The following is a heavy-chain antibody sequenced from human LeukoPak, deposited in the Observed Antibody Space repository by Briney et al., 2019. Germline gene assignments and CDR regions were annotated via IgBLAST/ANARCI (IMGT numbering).Heavy chain of an antibody. CDR2: IGGSGAST. J-gene: IGHJ4*02. Sequence: GGSLRLSCAASGFPFSSYAMSWVRQAPGKGLEWVSTIGGSGASTYYADSVKGRFTISRDNSKNTLYLQMSSLRAEDTALYYCAKERATKSPWDYRGQGTLVTVSS. CDR1: GFPFSSYA. V-gene: IGHV3-23*01. CDR3: AKERATKSPWDY.